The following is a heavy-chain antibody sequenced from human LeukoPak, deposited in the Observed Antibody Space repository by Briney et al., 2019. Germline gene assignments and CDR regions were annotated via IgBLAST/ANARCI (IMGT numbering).Heavy chain of an antibody. D-gene: IGHD6-19*01. J-gene: IGHJ4*02. CDR2: ISYTGST. Sequence: SETLSLTCTISGGSIGGDHWSWIRQAPGKGLEWIGYISYTGSTSYDPSLRSRVTISLHTSENQFSLRLTSVTAADTAVYYCARAVTGTSMVDYWGQGTLVAVSS. CDR1: GGSIGGDH. CDR3: ARAVTGTSMVDY. V-gene: IGHV4-59*08.